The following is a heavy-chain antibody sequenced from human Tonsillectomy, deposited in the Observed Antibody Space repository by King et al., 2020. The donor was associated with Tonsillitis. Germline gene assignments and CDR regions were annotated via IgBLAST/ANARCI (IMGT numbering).Heavy chain of an antibody. CDR1: GFSLNTTAVG. Sequence: TLKESGPTLVKPQQTLTLTCTFSGFSLNTTAVGVGWVRQPPRKALEWLALIYFDDDNRYRPSLNSRLTTTQDTSKSQVVLTMTNMDPVDTATYYCAHERLLDAEGGFDYWGRGTLVTVSS. V-gene: IGHV2-5*02. J-gene: IGHJ4*02. CDR3: AHERLLDAEGGFDY. CDR2: IYFDDDN. D-gene: IGHD2-15*01.